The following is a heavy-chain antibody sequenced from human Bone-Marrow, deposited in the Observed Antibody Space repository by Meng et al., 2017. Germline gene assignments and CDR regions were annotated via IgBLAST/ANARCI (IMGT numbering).Heavy chain of an antibody. CDR1: GGSISSGSYY. CDR2: IYTSGST. D-gene: IGHD3-16*02. V-gene: IGHV4-61*02. CDR3: ARGGYDYVWGSYRSPDAFDI. Sequence: LRLSCTVSGGSISSGSYYWSWIRQPAGKGLEWIGRIYTSGSTNYNPSLKSRVTISVDTSKNQFSLKLSSVTAADTAVYYCARGGYDYVWGSYRSPDAFDIWGQGTMVTVSS. J-gene: IGHJ3*02.